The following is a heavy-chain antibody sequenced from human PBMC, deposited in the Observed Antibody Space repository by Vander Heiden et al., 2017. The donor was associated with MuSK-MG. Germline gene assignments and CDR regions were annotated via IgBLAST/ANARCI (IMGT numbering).Heavy chain of an antibody. CDR2: IYPGESDT. CDR3: ARRGVTHWYFDL. J-gene: IGHJ2*01. CDR1: GYSFTSYW. D-gene: IGHD3-16*01. V-gene: IGHV5-51*01. Sequence: EVQLVQSGAEVKKPGESLKISCKGSGYSFTSYWIAWVRQMPGKGLEWMGIIYPGESDTRYNPAFQGQVTISADKSIRTAYLKWSRMKASDTAMYYYARRGVTHWYFDLWGRGTMVTVSS.